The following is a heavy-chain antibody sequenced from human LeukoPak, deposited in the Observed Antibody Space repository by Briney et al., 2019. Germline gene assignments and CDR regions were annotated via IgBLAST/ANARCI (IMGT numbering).Heavy chain of an antibody. Sequence: GRSPRLSCAASGFTFSSYGMHWVRQAPGKGLEWVAVISYDGSNKYYADSVKGRFTISRDNSKNTLYLQMNSLRAEDTAVYYCAKDQQGFDYWGQGTLVTVSS. D-gene: IGHD6-13*01. CDR1: GFTFSSYG. CDR3: AKDQQGFDY. CDR2: ISYDGSNK. V-gene: IGHV3-30*18. J-gene: IGHJ4*02.